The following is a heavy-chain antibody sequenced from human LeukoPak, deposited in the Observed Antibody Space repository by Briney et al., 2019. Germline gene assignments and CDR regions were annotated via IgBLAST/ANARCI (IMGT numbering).Heavy chain of an antibody. CDR1: GFTFSSYA. J-gene: IGHJ6*02. V-gene: IGHV3-23*01. D-gene: IGHD2-2*01. Sequence: GGSLRLSCAASGFTFSSYAMSWVRQAPGKGLEWVSAISGSGGSTYYADSVKGRFTISRDNSKNTLYLQMNNLRAEDTAVYYCAKWRGYCSSTSCYVGYYYGMDVWGQGTTVTVSS. CDR2: ISGSGGST. CDR3: AKWRGYCSSTSCYVGYYYGMDV.